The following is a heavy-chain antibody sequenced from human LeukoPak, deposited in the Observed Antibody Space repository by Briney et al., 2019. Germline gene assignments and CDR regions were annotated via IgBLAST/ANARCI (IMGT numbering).Heavy chain of an antibody. D-gene: IGHD2-2*01. CDR1: GFTFSSYG. J-gene: IGHJ4*02. Sequence: GGSLRLSCAASGFTFSSYGMSWVRQAPGKGLEWVSAISGSGGSTYYADSVKGRFTISRDNSKNTLYLQMNSLRAEDTAVYYCAKGMGKVPAASFDYWGQGTLVTVSS. V-gene: IGHV3-23*01. CDR3: AKGMGKVPAASFDY. CDR2: ISGSGGST.